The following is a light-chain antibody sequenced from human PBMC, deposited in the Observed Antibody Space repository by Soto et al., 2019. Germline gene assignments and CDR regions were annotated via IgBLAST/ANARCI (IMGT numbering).Light chain of an antibody. Sequence: EIILTQSPGTLSVSPGERATLSCRGSQSINREFLDWYQQKPGQAPRLLMFQTSTRASGVPDRFSGSGSGTDFTLTITGLEPEDSAVYYCQQYGDSPAYTFGQGTKLEI. J-gene: IGKJ2*01. V-gene: IGKV3-20*01. CDR1: QSINREF. CDR3: QQYGDSPAYT. CDR2: QTS.